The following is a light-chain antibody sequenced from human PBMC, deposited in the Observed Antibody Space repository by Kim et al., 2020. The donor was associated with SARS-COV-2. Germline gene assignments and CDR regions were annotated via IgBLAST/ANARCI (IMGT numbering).Light chain of an antibody. J-gene: IGLJ2*01. CDR3: NSRASCTNHLL. CDR1: SLRNYY. Sequence: SSELTQDPAVSVALGQTVRITCQGDSLRNYYASWYQQKPGQAPVVVIYGKNNRLSGIPDRSSGFRPGNTASLTITGAQAEDQADYYCNSRASCTNHLLFG. CDR2: GKN. V-gene: IGLV3-19*01.